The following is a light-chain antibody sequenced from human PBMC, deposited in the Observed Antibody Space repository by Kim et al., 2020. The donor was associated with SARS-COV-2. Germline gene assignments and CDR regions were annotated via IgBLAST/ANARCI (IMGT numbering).Light chain of an antibody. V-gene: IGKV1-39*01. CDR2: AAS. J-gene: IGKJ5*01. Sequence: ASVGDRITITCRASQNISSYLNWYQQKPGKAPKLLIYAASSLQSGVPSRFSGSGSGTDFTLTISSLQPEDFATYYCQQCYVTPLTFGQGTRLEIK. CDR1: QNISSY. CDR3: QQCYVTPLT.